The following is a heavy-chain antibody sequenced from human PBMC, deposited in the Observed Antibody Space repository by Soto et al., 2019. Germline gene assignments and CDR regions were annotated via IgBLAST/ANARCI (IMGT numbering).Heavy chain of an antibody. Sequence: SETLSLTCTVSGGSISSSSYYWGWIRRPPGKGLEWIGSFYYGGGTYYNPSLQSRVSISIDTPKNQFSLKVTSVTAADTAVYYCARHGEVDSNNIYFFESWGQGALVTVSS. D-gene: IGHD4-4*01. CDR1: GGSISSSSYY. J-gene: IGHJ4*02. CDR2: FYYGGGT. V-gene: IGHV4-39*01. CDR3: ARHGEVDSNNIYFFES.